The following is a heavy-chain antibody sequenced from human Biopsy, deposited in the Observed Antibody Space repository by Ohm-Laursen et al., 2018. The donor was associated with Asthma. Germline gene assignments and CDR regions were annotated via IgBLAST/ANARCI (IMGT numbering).Heavy chain of an antibody. CDR2: ISWNSVTV. V-gene: IGHV3-9*01. CDR1: GFAFDDSA. D-gene: IGHD2-2*01. CDR3: AKDTLSSSWKWFDP. J-gene: IGHJ5*02. Sequence: SLRLSCTASGFAFDDSAMHWVRQAPGRGLEWVAGISWNSVTVDYAASVKGRFTISRDNVKNSLDLEMNSLRSEDTALYYCAKDTLSSSWKWFDPWGQGTMVNVST.